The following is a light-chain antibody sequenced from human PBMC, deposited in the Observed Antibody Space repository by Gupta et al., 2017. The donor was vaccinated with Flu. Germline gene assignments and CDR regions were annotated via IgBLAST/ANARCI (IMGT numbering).Light chain of an antibody. J-gene: IGLJ1*01. CDR1: KLGDKY. CDR3: QAGDSSTYV. V-gene: IGLV3-1*01. CDR2: QDS. Sequence: SYALTQPPSVSVSPGQTASITCSGDKLGDKYACWYQQKPGQSPVLVIYQDSKRPSGIPERFSGSNSGNTATLTISGTQARDEADYYCQAGDSSTYVFGTGTKVTVL.